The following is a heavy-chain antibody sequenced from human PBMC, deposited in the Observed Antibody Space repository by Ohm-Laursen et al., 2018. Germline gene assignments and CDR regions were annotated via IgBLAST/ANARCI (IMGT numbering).Heavy chain of an antibody. CDR1: GFTFSNAW. D-gene: IGHD3-22*01. Sequence: SLRLSCAASGFTFSNAWMSWVRQAPGKGLEWVSAISGTGGSTYYADSVKGRFTISRDNSKNTLYLQMNILRAEDTALYYCAKDHINYYGSGGDGYFDYWGQGTLVTVSS. CDR2: ISGTGGST. CDR3: AKDHINYYGSGGDGYFDY. J-gene: IGHJ4*02. V-gene: IGHV3-23*01.